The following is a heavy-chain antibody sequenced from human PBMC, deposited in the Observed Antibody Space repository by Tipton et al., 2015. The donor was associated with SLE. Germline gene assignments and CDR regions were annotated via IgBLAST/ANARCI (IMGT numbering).Heavy chain of an antibody. CDR2: VFYNGET. CDR1: RGSISSYY. Sequence: LRLSCTVSRGSISSYYWSWIRQPPGQGLEWIGHVFYNGETNHNPSLKGRVTISLDTSMKQFSLNLMSVTSADTAVYYCASLRFYGDYDLGRWGQGALVTVSS. V-gene: IGHV4-59*01. D-gene: IGHD4-17*01. J-gene: IGHJ4*02. CDR3: ASLRFYGDYDLGR.